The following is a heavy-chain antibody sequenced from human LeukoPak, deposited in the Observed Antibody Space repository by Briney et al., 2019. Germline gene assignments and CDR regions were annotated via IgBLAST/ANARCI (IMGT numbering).Heavy chain of an antibody. CDR2: INHSGST. J-gene: IGHJ4*02. D-gene: IGHD3-16*01. CDR1: GGSFSGYY. Sequence: SETLSLTCAVYGGSFSGYYWSWIRQPPGKGLEWIGEINHSGSTNYNPSLKSRVTISVDTSKNQFSLKLSSVTAADTAVYYCARPFSHFDYWGQGTLVTVSS. CDR3: ARPFSHFDY. V-gene: IGHV4-34*01.